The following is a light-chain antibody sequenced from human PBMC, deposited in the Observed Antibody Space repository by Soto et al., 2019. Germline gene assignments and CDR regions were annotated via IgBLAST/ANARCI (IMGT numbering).Light chain of an antibody. CDR1: QSLSSN. J-gene: IGKJ1*01. CDR2: GAS. V-gene: IGKV3-15*01. Sequence: MPKSPSKISLCCGEAATLYCRASQSLSSNLAWYQQKPGQAPRLLIYGASTRATGIPARFSGSGSGREFTLTISSLQSEDFAVYYCQQYNNWPWTFGQGTKV. CDR3: QQYNNWPWT.